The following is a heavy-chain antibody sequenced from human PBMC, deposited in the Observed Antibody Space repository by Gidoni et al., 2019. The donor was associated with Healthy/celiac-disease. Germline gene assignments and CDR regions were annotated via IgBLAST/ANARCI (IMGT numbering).Heavy chain of an antibody. CDR2: ISSSSSYI. D-gene: IGHD2-21*02. J-gene: IGHJ6*02. CDR1: GFTFSTYS. Sequence: EVQLVESGGGLVKPGGSLRLSCAASGFTFSTYSMNWVRQAPGKGLEWVSSISSSSSYIYDADSVKGRFTISRDNAKNSLYLQMNSLRAEDTAVYYCARRMRLVTVYYYYGMDVWGQGTTVTVSS. CDR3: ARRMRLVTVYYYYGMDV. V-gene: IGHV3-21*01.